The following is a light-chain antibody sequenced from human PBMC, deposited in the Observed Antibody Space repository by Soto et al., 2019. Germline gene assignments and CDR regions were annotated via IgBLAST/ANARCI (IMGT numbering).Light chain of an antibody. Sequence: QSALTQPASVSGSPGQSITISCTGTSSDVGSKNLVSWYQQHPGEAPKLMIYEGSKRPSGVSNRFSGSKSGNTASLGISGLQAEDEADYYCCSYAGSITSPVFGTGTKVTVL. CDR3: CSYAGSITSPV. V-gene: IGLV2-23*01. CDR2: EGS. J-gene: IGLJ1*01. CDR1: SSDVGSKNL.